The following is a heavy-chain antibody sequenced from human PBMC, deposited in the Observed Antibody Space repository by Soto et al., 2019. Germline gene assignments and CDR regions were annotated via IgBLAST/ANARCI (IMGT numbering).Heavy chain of an antibody. D-gene: IGHD3-10*01. V-gene: IGHV4-4*02. CDR1: GGSLSSSDW. J-gene: IGHJ6*02. CDR3: ARAPSSGSPYYYYYYGMDV. CDR2: VYHGGST. Sequence: SETLSLTCAVSGGSLSSSDWWSWVRQPPGKGLEWVGDVYHGGSTNYNPSLKSRVTMSVDKSKNQFSLNLISATAADTAVYYCARAPSSGSPYYYYYYGMDVWGQGTTVTVSS.